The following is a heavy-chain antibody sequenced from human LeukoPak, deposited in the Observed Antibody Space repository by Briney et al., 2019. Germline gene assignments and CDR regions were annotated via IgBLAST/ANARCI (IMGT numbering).Heavy chain of an antibody. CDR3: ARDRRDGYNVLDY. Sequence: GGSLRLSCAASGFTFSTYSMNWVRQAPGKGLEWVSAISGSGGSTYYADSVKGRFTISRDNAKNSLYLQINSLSAEDTAIYYCARDRRDGYNVLDYWGQGTLVTVSS. J-gene: IGHJ4*02. D-gene: IGHD5-24*01. CDR2: ISGSGGST. V-gene: IGHV3-21*01. CDR1: GFTFSTYS.